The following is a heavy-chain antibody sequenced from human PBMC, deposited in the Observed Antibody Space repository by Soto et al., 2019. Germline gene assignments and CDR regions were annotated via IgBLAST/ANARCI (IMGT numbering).Heavy chain of an antibody. CDR2: INPSGGST. D-gene: IGHD5-18*01. CDR3: ARDVGGYGYGYGGPPGY. J-gene: IGHJ4*02. Sequence: QVQLVPSGAEVKKPGASVKVSCKTSGYTFTSYYMHWVRQAPGQGLEWMGIINPSGGSTSYAQKFQGRVTVPRDTSTTTVYMELSSLRSEETAVYYCARDVGGYGYGYGGPPGYWGQGTLVTVCS. V-gene: IGHV1-46*01. CDR1: GYTFTSYY.